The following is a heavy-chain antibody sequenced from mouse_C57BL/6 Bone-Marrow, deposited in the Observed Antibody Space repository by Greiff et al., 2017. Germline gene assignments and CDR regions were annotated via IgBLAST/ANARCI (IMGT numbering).Heavy chain of an antibody. V-gene: IGHV14-4*01. D-gene: IGHD2-3*01. CDR3: SSVDDNYFDF. CDR1: GFNIKDDY. Sequence: VQLQQSGAELVRPGASVKLSCTASGFNIKDDYIHWVKQRPEQGLEWIGWIDPEIGDTEYASKFQGKATITSDTSSNTAYLQLNSLPSEDTAVYYCSSVDDNYFDFWGQGTPLTGAS. J-gene: IGHJ2*01. CDR2: IDPEIGDT.